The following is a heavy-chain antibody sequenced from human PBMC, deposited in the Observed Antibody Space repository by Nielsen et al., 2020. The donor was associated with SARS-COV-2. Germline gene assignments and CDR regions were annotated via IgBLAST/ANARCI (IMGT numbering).Heavy chain of an antibody. Sequence: SLKISCAASGFTFDEYAMHWVRQAPGKGLEWVSGISWNSGSIGYADSVKGRFTISRDNAKNSLYLQMNSLRAEDTALYYCATVMGYCSGGSCVDYYGMDVWGQGTTVTVSS. CDR2: ISWNSGSI. J-gene: IGHJ6*02. V-gene: IGHV3-9*01. D-gene: IGHD2-15*01. CDR1: GFTFDEYA. CDR3: ATVMGYCSGGSCVDYYGMDV.